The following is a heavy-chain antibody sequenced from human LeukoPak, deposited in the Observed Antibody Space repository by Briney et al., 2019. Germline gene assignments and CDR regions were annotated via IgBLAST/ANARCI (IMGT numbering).Heavy chain of an antibody. CDR1: GFTFSSYS. CDR3: ASPRGYYYYGMDV. CDR2: ISSSSSYI. J-gene: IGHJ6*02. Sequence: PGGSLRLYCAASGFTFSSYSMKWVRQAPGKGLEWVSSISSSSSYIYYADSVKGRFTISRDNAKNSLYLQMNSLRAEDTAVYYCASPRGYYYYGMDVWGQGTTVTVSS. V-gene: IGHV3-21*01.